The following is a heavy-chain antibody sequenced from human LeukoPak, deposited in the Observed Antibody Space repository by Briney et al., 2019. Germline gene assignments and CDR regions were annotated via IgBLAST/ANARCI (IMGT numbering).Heavy chain of an antibody. Sequence: PSETLSLTCTVSGGSIMTYYWTWVRQPPGKGLEWIGYIYYSGSTNYNPSLKSRVTISVDTSKNQFSLKLSSVTAADTAVYYRARGSGWYPTADYWGQGTLVTVSS. CDR3: ARGSGWYPTADY. D-gene: IGHD6-19*01. CDR2: IYYSGST. CDR1: GGSIMTYY. V-gene: IGHV4-59*01. J-gene: IGHJ4*02.